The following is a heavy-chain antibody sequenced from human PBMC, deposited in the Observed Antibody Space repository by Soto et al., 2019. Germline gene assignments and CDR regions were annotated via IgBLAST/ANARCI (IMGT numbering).Heavy chain of an antibody. CDR2: ISYDGSKK. D-gene: IGHD6-19*01. CDR1: GFTFSSYG. J-gene: IGHJ4*01. V-gene: IGHV3-30*18. Sequence: QVQLVESGGGVVQPGRSLSLSCAASGFTFSSYGMHWVRQAPGKGLEWVAVISYDGSKKYYADSVQGRFTISRDNSKKALSLQMNSLRAEDTAVYYCAEQSSSGWSGGYYFAYWGHGTLVTVSA. CDR3: AEQSSSGWSGGYYFAY.